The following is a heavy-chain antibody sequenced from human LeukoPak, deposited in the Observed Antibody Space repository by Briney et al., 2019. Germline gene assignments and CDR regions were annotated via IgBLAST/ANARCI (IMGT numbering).Heavy chain of an antibody. V-gene: IGHV5-51*01. CDR2: IYPGDSDT. J-gene: IGHJ4*02. D-gene: IGHD5-18*01. CDR1: GYSFTSYW. CDR3: ARRGYSYGYWYYFDY. Sequence: GESLKISCKGSGYSFTSYWIGWVRQMPGKGLEWMGIIYPGDSDTRYSPSFQGQVTISADKSISTAYLQWSSLKASDTAMYYCARRGYSYGYWYYFDYWGQGTLVTVSS.